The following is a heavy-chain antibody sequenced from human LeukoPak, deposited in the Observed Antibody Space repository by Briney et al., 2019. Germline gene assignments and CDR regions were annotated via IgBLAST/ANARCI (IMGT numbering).Heavy chain of an antibody. CDR3: ARQVYGDYVGS. CDR1: GFTFSSCN. Sequence: PGGSLRLSCAASGFTFSSCNMNWVRQAPGKGLEWVSSISSSSSYIYCADSVKGRFTISRDNAKNSLYLQMNSLRAEDTAVYYCARQVYGDYVGSWGQGTLVTVSS. J-gene: IGHJ4*02. D-gene: IGHD4-17*01. CDR2: ISSSSSYI. V-gene: IGHV3-21*01.